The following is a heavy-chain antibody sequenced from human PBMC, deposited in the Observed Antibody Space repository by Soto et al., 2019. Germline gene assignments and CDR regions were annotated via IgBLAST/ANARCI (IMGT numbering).Heavy chain of an antibody. CDR3: AREGGSYSFDY. V-gene: IGHV1-69*08. CDR2: IIPILGIA. J-gene: IGHJ4*02. Sequence: QVQLVQSGAEVKKPGSSVKVSCKASGGTFSSYTISWVRQAPGQGLEWMGRIIPILGIANYAQKFQGRVTITADKSTSTAYMELSSLRSEDTAVYYCAREGGSYSFDYWGQGTLVTVSS. CDR1: GGTFSSYT. D-gene: IGHD1-26*01.